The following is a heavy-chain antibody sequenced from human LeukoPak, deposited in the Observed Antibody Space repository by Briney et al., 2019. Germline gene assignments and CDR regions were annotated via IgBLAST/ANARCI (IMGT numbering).Heavy chain of an antibody. CDR3: SSDGGKNFDY. J-gene: IGHJ4*02. V-gene: IGHV3-30*03. CDR1: GFTFSSYG. D-gene: IGHD4-23*01. CDR2: ISYDGSNK. Sequence: GRSLRLSCAASGFTFSSYGMHWVRQAPGKGLEWVAVISYDGSNKYYADSVKGRFTISRDNSKNTLYLQMNSLRAEDTAVYYCSSDGGKNFDYWGQGTVVTVSS.